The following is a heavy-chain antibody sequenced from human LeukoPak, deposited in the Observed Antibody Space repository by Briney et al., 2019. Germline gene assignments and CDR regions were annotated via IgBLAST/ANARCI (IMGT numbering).Heavy chain of an antibody. CDR1: GGSISSSSYY. CDR3: ARQPVLLWCGELLGQAYYFDY. Sequence: SETLSLTCTVSGGSISSSSYYWGWIRQPPGKGLEWIGSIYYSGSTYYNPSLKSRVTISVDTSKNQFSLKLSSVTAADTAVYYCARQPVLLWCGELLGQAYYFDYWGQGTLVTVSS. D-gene: IGHD3-10*01. CDR2: IYYSGST. V-gene: IGHV4-39*01. J-gene: IGHJ4*02.